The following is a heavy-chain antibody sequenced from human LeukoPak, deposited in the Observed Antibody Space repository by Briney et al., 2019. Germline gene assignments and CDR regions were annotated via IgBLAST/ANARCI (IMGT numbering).Heavy chain of an antibody. V-gene: IGHV3-48*03. CDR3: ARGRGSSSGWYSDY. Sequence: GGSLRLSCAASGFTFSSYEMNWVRQAPGKGLEWVSYISSSGSTIYYADSVKGRFTISRDNAKNSLYLQMNSLRAEDTAVYYCARGRGSSSGWYSDYWGQGTLVTVSS. CDR1: GFTFSSYE. J-gene: IGHJ4*02. D-gene: IGHD6-19*01. CDR2: ISSSGSTI.